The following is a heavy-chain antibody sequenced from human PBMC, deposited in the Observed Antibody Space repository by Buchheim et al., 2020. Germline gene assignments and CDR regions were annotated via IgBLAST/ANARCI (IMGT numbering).Heavy chain of an antibody. Sequence: QVQLVQSGAEVKKPGSSVKVSCKASGGTFSSYAISWVRQAPGQGLEWMGRIIPILGIANYAQKFQGRVTITADKSTSTAYMEVSSLRSEDTAVYYCARETDLGEPLLGYGMDVWGQGTT. D-gene: IGHD3-16*01. CDR3: ARETDLGEPLLGYGMDV. V-gene: IGHV1-69*04. CDR1: GGTFSSYA. CDR2: IIPILGIA. J-gene: IGHJ6*02.